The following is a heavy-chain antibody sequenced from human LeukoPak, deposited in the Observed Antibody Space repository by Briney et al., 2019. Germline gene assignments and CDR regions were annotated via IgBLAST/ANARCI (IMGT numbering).Heavy chain of an antibody. D-gene: IGHD3-3*01. CDR1: GGTFSSYA. CDR3: ARDRTYDFWSGRGWFDP. V-gene: IGHV1-69*01. J-gene: IGHJ5*02. Sequence: SVKVSCKASGGTFSSYAISWVRQAPGQGLEWMGGIIPIFGTANYAQEFQGRVTITADESTSTAYMELSSLRSEDTAVYYCARDRTYDFWSGRGWFDPWGQGTLVTVSS. CDR2: IIPIFGTA.